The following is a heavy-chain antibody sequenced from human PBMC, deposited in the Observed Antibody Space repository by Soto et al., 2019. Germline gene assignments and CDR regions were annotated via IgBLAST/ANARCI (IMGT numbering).Heavy chain of an antibody. CDR2: ISAYNGNT. CDR3: SRGKLRYFDWLLRGGDYFDY. J-gene: IGHJ4*02. V-gene: IGHV1-18*01. CDR1: GYTFTSYG. Sequence: QVQLVQSGAEVKKPGASVKVSCKASGYTFTSYGISWVRQAPGQGLEWMGWISAYNGNTNYAQKLQDRVNMTTDPSTSTATIELRSMRADDTAVYYCSRGKLRYFDWLLRGGDYFDYWGQGTLVTVSS. D-gene: IGHD3-9*01.